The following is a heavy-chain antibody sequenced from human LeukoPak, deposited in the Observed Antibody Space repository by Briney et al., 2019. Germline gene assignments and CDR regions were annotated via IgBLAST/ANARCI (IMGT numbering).Heavy chain of an antibody. J-gene: IGHJ4*02. CDR1: GGSISSSSYY. CDR2: IYYSGST. D-gene: IGHD6-13*01. Sequence: SETLSLTCTVSGGSISSSSYYWGWIRQPPGKGLEWIGSIYYSGSTYYNPSLKSRVTISVDTSKNQFSLKLSSVTAADTAVYYCAKDSIDSSTWYGTCYFDYWGQGTLVTVSS. V-gene: IGHV4-39*02. CDR3: AKDSIDSSTWYGTCYFDY.